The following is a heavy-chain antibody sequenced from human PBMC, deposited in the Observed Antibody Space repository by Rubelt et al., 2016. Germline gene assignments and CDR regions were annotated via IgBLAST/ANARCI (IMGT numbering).Heavy chain of an antibody. CDR2: ISYDGRNK. Sequence: GFTFSSCHMHWVSQAPGKGLEWVALISYDGRNKHYADSVKGRFTISRDNSKNTLDLQMNSLTSEDTAVYYCAREAAGQDFDYWGQGTLVTVSS. CDR1: GFTFSSCH. J-gene: IGHJ4*02. D-gene: IGHD6-13*01. CDR3: AREAAGQDFDY. V-gene: IGHV3-30*03.